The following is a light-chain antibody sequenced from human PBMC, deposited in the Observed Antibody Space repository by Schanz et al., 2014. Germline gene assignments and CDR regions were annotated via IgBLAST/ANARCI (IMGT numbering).Light chain of an antibody. J-gene: IGKJ1*01. CDR2: SAS. CDR3: QQYNNWLWA. V-gene: IGKV3D-15*01. CDR1: QGVSTN. Sequence: EIVMTQSPATLSVSPGESVTLSCRASQGVSTNLAWYQQRPGQPPRLLIYSASRRATGIPDRFSGSGSGTEFTLTISSLQSEDFALYYCQQYNNWLWAFGQGTKVEIK.